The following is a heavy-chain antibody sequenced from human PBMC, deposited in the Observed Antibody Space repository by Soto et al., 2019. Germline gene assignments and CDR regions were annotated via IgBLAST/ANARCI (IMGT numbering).Heavy chain of an antibody. CDR3: ARCGGGCSGGSCYCAFDI. V-gene: IGHV1-2*04. CDR1: GYTFTGYY. J-gene: IGHJ3*02. D-gene: IGHD2-15*01. CDR2: INPNSGGT. Sequence: ASVKVSCKASGYTFTGYYMHWVRQAPGQGLEWMGWINPNSGGTNYAQKFQGWVTMTRDTSISTAYMELSRLRSDDTAVYYCARCGGGCSGGSCYCAFDIWGQGTMVTVSS.